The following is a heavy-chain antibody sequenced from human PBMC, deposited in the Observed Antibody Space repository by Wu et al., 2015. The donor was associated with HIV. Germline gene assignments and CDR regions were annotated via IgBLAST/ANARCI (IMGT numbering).Heavy chain of an antibody. CDR1: LHLYQLW. CDR2: ISAYNGNT. D-gene: IGHD6-6*01. Sequence: QVQLVQSGAEVKKPGAVSEGLLQGFWLHLYQLWYQLGATGPWTRLEWMGWISAYNGNTNYAQKLQGRVTMTTDTSTSTAYMELRSLRSDDTAVYYCARLTSLYSSSSRHFDYWGQGTLVTVSS. CDR3: ARLTSLYSSSSRHFDY. J-gene: IGHJ4*02. V-gene: IGHV1-18*01.